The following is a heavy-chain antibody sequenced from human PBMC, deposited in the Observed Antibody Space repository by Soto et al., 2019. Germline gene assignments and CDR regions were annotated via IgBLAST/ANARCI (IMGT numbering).Heavy chain of an antibody. Sequence: QVQLVQSGGEVKKPGASVKVSCKTSGYTFSSHGISWVRQAPGQGLEWMGWISGYHGKTNYAQKFQDRVTMTTDTSTSTAYRELRSLRSDDTAMYYCAGEDSSGWYWLDSWGQGTLVTVSA. J-gene: IGHJ5*01. V-gene: IGHV1-18*01. D-gene: IGHD6-19*01. CDR1: GYTFSSHG. CDR2: ISGYHGKT. CDR3: AGEDSSGWYWLDS.